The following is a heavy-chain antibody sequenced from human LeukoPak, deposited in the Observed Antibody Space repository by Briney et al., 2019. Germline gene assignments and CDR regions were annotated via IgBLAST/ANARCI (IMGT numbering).Heavy chain of an antibody. V-gene: IGHV4-34*01. CDR2: INHSGST. Sequence: SETLSLTCAVYGGSFSGYYWSWIRQPPGKGLEWIGEINHSGSTNYNPSLKSRVTISVDTSKNQFSLKLSSVTAADTAVYYCARGNEARLYYYGMDVWGQGTTGTVSS. J-gene: IGHJ6*02. D-gene: IGHD1-1*01. CDR1: GGSFSGYY. CDR3: ARGNEARLYYYGMDV.